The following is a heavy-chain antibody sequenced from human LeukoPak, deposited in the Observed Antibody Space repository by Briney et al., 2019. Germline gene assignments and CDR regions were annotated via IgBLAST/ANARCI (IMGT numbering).Heavy chain of an antibody. CDR1: GFTFSSYA. Sequence: GGSLRLSCAASGFTFSSYAMSWVRQAPGKGLEWVSSISSSSSYIYYADSVKGRFTISRDNSKNTLYLQMNSVRADDTAVYYCARELGFLLVYYFDYWGQGTLVTVSS. CDR2: ISSSSSYI. J-gene: IGHJ4*02. V-gene: IGHV3-21*01. D-gene: IGHD2-8*01. CDR3: ARELGFLLVYYFDY.